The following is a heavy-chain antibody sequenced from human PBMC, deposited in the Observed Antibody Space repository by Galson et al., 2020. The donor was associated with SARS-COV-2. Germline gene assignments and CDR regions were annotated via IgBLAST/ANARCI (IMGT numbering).Heavy chain of an antibody. CDR3: AGWSASSAYTSFGI. CDR1: GGSISSNY. Sequence: SETLSLTCPVSGGSISSNYWSWIRQPAGKGLEWVGRIYSTGSTNYNPSLKSRLTMSVDTSKNQFSLKLSSVTAADTAVYFCAGWSASSAYTSFGIWGQGTIVTVSS. D-gene: IGHD3-22*01. V-gene: IGHV4-4*07. CDR2: IYSTGST. J-gene: IGHJ3*02.